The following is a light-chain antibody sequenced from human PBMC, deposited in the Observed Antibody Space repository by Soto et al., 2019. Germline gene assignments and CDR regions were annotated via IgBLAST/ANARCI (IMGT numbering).Light chain of an antibody. Sequence: DIVLTQSPATLSLSPGASATLTCRASGNVGTSLAWYRQKPGQAPRLLISDASNRATGIPARVSGSGSGTHFTLTISSLEPEDFAVYDCQQRDNWPLTFGGGTRVEI. CDR2: DAS. V-gene: IGKV3-11*01. CDR3: QQRDNWPLT. CDR1: GNVGTS. J-gene: IGKJ4*01.